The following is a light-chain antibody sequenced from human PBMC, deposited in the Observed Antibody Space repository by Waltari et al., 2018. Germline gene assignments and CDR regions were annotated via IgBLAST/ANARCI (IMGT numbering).Light chain of an antibody. CDR1: NSDIGFYNY. CDR2: DVS. CDR3: NSYTGSNSWV. V-gene: IGLV2-14*01. J-gene: IGLJ3*02. Sequence: QSALTQPASVPGSPGQSITISCTGTNSDIGFYNYVSRYRQYPGKAPKLIIYDVSERPAGVSSRFSASKSGNTASLTISGLQADDEADYYCNSYTGSNSWVFGGGTKVTVL.